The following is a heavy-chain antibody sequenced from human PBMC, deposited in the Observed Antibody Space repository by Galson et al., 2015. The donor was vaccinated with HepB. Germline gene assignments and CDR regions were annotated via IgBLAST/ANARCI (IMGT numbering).Heavy chain of an antibody. CDR2: IWYDGSNK. CDR3: ARAEEDIVVVPAAKGFDY. Sequence: SLRLSCAASGFTFSSYGMHWVRQAPGKGLEWVAVIWYDGSNKYYADSVKGRFTISRDNSKNTLYLQMNSLRAEGTAVYYCARAEEDIVVVPAAKGFDYWGQGTLVTVSS. D-gene: IGHD2-2*01. V-gene: IGHV3-33*01. CDR1: GFTFSSYG. J-gene: IGHJ4*02.